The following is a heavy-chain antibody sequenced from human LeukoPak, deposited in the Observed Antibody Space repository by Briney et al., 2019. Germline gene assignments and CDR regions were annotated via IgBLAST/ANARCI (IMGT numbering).Heavy chain of an antibody. CDR3: AKPGQQLAPFDY. Sequence: GGSLRLSCAASGFTFSIYAMNWVRQAPGKGLEWVAVISGSGGSADYADSVKGRFTISRDNSKNTLYLQMNSLRAEDTAVYHCAKPGQQLAPFDYWGQGTLVTVSP. D-gene: IGHD6-13*01. CDR2: ISGSGGSA. V-gene: IGHV3-23*01. CDR1: GFTFSIYA. J-gene: IGHJ4*02.